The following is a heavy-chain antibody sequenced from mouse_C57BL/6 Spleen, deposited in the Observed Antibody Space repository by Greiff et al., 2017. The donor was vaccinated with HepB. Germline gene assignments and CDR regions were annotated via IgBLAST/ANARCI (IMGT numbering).Heavy chain of an antibody. CDR1: GYTFTSYW. V-gene: IGHV1-69*01. J-gene: IGHJ2*01. Sequence: VQLQQPGAELVMPGASVKLSCKASGYTFTSYWMHWVKQRPGQGLEWIGEIDPSDSYTNYNQKFKGKSTLTVDKSSSTAYMQLSSLTSEDSAVYYCARKAFYSNYVDYFDYWGQGTTLTVSS. CDR2: IDPSDSYT. CDR3: ARKAFYSNYVDYFDY. D-gene: IGHD2-5*01.